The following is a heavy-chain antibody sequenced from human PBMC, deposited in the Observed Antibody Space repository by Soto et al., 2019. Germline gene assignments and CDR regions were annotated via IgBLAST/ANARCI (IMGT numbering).Heavy chain of an antibody. Sequence: TLSLTCTVSGDSMTSGDYSWSWIRQPPGKGLEWLGYIYRTGNTHYSPSLKSRVSISQDRSKNQFSLELTSVTAADTAVYYCARGDYQYSIDYWGQGTLVTVSS. CDR2: IYRTGNT. D-gene: IGHD2-2*01. CDR1: GDSMTSGDYS. V-gene: IGHV4-30-2*01. CDR3: ARGDYQYSIDY. J-gene: IGHJ4*02.